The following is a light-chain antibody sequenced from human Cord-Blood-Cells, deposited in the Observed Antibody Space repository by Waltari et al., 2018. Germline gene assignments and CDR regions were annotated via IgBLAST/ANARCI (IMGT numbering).Light chain of an antibody. CDR1: QSISSY. Sequence: DIQMTQSPSSLSASVGDRVTITCRASQSISSYLNWYQQKPGKAPKLLIYAASSLQCGVPSRFSGSGSGTEFTLTISSLQPEDFATYYCQQSYSTPYTFGQGTKLEIK. CDR2: AAS. J-gene: IGKJ2*01. V-gene: IGKV1-39*01. CDR3: QQSYSTPYT.